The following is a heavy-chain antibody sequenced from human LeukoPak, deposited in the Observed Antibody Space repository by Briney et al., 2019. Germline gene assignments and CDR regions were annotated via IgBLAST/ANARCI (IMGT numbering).Heavy chain of an antibody. CDR1: DGSFSGYY. CDR2: INHSGST. D-gene: IGHD3-9*01. CDR3: ARGSRLTGTFDI. J-gene: IGHJ3*02. V-gene: IGHV4-34*01. Sequence: SDTLSLTCALYDGSFSGYYWSWIRQPPGKGLEWIGEINHSGSTNYSPSLKSRVTISLDTSKNQFSLKLSSVTAADTAVYYCARGSRLTGTFDIWGQGTMVTVSS.